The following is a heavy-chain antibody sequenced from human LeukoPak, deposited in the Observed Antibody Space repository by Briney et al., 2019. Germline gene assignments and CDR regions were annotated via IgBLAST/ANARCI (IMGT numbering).Heavy chain of an antibody. Sequence: GGSLRLSCAASEFTFRTYNMNWVRQAPGKGLEWVSSISSSSSYIYYADSVKGRFTISRDNSKNTLYLQMNSLRAEDTAVYYCAKDRVMGVTVDAFDIWGQGTMVTVSS. CDR2: ISSSSSYI. CDR3: AKDRVMGVTVDAFDI. J-gene: IGHJ3*02. CDR1: EFTFRTYN. D-gene: IGHD1-26*01. V-gene: IGHV3-21*04.